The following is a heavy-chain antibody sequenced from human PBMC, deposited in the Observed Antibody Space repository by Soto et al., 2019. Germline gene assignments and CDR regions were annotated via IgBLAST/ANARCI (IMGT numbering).Heavy chain of an antibody. J-gene: IGHJ6*02. CDR2: VHHSWGS. CDR1: GGSISSYY. CDR3: ARQGFGPLHGLVDV. Sequence: QVQLQESGPGLVKPSETLSLSCTVSGGSISSYYWSWFRQSPGKRMEWIGYVHHSWGSSYNPSLPRXVXXSLDTSKSQFSLKVTSVTATDTAVYYCARQGFGPLHGLVDVWGQGTTVTVSS. V-gene: IGHV4-59*08. D-gene: IGHD3-10*01.